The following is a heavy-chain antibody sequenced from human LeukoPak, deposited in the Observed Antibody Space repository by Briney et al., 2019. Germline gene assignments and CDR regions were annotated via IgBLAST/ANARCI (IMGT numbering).Heavy chain of an antibody. J-gene: IGHJ4*02. V-gene: IGHV4-39*01. CDR1: GGSISSGSYY. CDR2: IYYSGTT. CDR3: ARCITMVRGIIRPPDY. Sequence: SGTLSLTCTVSGGSISSGSYYWGWIRQSPGKGLEWIGTIYYSGTTYYKSSLKSRVTISVDTSNNQFSLKLSSVTAADTAVYYCARCITMVRGIIRPPDYWGQGTLVTVSS. D-gene: IGHD3-10*01.